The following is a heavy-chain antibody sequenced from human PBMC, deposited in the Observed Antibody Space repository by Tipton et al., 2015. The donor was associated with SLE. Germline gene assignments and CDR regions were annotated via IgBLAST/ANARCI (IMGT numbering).Heavy chain of an antibody. Sequence: TLSLTYAVSGGSIGSGGYSWNWIRQPPGKGLEWIGRIYTSGSTNYNPSLKSRVTISVDTSKNQFSLKLTSVTTADTAMYYCAKADGVVGGQVPYWYFDLWGRGTLVTVSS. J-gene: IGHJ2*01. CDR1: GGSIGSGGYS. CDR2: IYTSGST. D-gene: IGHD1-26*01. V-gene: IGHV4-61*02. CDR3: AKADGVVGGQVPYWYFDL.